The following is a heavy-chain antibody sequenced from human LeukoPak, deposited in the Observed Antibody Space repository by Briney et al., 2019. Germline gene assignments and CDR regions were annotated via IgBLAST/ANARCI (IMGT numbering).Heavy chain of an antibody. D-gene: IGHD4-17*01. Sequence: SQTLSLTCTVSGGSISSGDHYWSWIRQPPGKGLEWIGYIYYSGTTYYNPPLRSRVSISVDTSKNQFSLKLTSVTAADTAVYYCAREGPVTTVNRIDYWGQGTLVTASS. V-gene: IGHV4-30-4*01. CDR3: AREGPVTTVNRIDY. J-gene: IGHJ4*02. CDR2: IYYSGTT. CDR1: GGSISSGDHY.